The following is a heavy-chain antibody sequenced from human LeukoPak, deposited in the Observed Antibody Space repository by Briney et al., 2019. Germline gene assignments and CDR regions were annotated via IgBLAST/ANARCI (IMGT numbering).Heavy chain of an antibody. V-gene: IGHV3-23*01. CDR2: ISGSGGST. J-gene: IGHJ4*02. CDR1: GFTFSSYA. CDR3: AKYRRPYGSGSYYNY. Sequence: PGGSLRLSCAASGFTFSSYAMSWVRQAPGEGLEWVSAISGSGGSTYYADSVKGRFTISRDNSKNTLYLQMNSLRAEDTAVYYCAKYRRPYGSGSYYNYWGQGTLVTVSS. D-gene: IGHD3-10*01.